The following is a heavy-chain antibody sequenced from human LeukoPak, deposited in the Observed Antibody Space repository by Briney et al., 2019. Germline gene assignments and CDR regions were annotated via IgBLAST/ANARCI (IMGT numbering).Heavy chain of an antibody. V-gene: IGHV3-30*02. CDR2: IRYDGSNK. Sequence: GGSLRLSCAASGFTFSSYGMHWVRQAPGKGLEWVAFIRYDGSNKYYADSVKGRFTISRDNSKNTLYLQMNSLRAEDTAVYYCAKARGVVVTATPHDYWGQGTLVTVSS. J-gene: IGHJ4*02. D-gene: IGHD2-21*02. CDR1: GFTFSSYG. CDR3: AKARGVVVTATPHDY.